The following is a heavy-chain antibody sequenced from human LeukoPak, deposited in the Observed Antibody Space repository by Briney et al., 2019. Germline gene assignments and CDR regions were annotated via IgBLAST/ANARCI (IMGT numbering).Heavy chain of an antibody. V-gene: IGHV1-24*01. Sequence: ASVKVSCKVSGYTLTKLSMHWVRQAPGKGLEWMGGFDPEDGETIYAQKFQGRVTMTEDTSTDTAYTELSSLRSEDTAVYYCATINYYGSGSYLYYYYYVDVWGKGTTVTVSS. J-gene: IGHJ6*03. CDR2: FDPEDGET. CDR3: ATINYYGSGSYLYYYYYVDV. CDR1: GYTLTKLS. D-gene: IGHD3-10*01.